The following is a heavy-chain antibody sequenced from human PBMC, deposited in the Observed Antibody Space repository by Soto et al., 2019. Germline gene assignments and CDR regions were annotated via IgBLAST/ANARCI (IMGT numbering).Heavy chain of an antibody. V-gene: IGHV3-23*01. CDR3: AKDPPNIVVVITTSHFDY. D-gene: IGHD3-22*01. Sequence: PGGSLRLSCAASGFTFSSYAMSWVRQAPGKGLEWVSAISGSGGSTYYADSVKGRFTISRDNSKNTLYLQMNSLRAEDTAVYYCAKDPPNIVVVITTSHFDYRGQGTLVTVSS. CDR1: GFTFSSYA. J-gene: IGHJ4*02. CDR2: ISGSGGST.